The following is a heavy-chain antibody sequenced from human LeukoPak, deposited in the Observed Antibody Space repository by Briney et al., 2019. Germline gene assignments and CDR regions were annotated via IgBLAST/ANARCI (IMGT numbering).Heavy chain of an antibody. CDR3: ATGLIGELTDNWLDP. V-gene: IGHV4-39*01. CDR1: GGSISSSSYY. D-gene: IGHD3-10*01. J-gene: IGHJ5*02. Sequence: SETLSLTCTVSGGSISSSSYYWGWIRQPPGKGLEWIGSIYYSGSTYYNPSLKSRVTISVDTSKNQFSLKLSSVTAADTAVYYCATGLIGELTDNWLDPWGQGTLVTVSS. CDR2: IYYSGST.